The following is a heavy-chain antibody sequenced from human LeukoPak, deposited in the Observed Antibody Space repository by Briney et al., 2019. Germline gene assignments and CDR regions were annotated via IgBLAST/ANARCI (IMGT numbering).Heavy chain of an antibody. J-gene: IGHJ6*03. CDR3: ARERRADYMDV. CDR2: LYITGST. V-gene: IGHV4-4*07. Sequence: PSETLSLTCTVSGGSISGYYWTWIRQPAGKGLEWIGRLYITGSTNYNPPLKSRVTMSVDTSKHHISLELSSVTAADTAVYYCARERRADYMDVWGKGTTVTVSS. CDR1: GGSISGYY.